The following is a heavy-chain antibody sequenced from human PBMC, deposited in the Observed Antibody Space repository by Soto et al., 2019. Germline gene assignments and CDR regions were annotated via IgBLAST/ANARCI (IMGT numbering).Heavy chain of an antibody. Sequence: QVQLVQSGAELKKPGASVKVSCKASGYTFTSYGISWVRQAPGQGLEWMAWISPNNDNTNYAQRLQGRATMTTDTSTSTVYMELRSLRSDDTAVYYCAREYSGGGMDVWGQGTTVTVSS. D-gene: IGHD2-15*01. J-gene: IGHJ6*02. CDR1: GYTFTSYG. CDR2: ISPNNDNT. V-gene: IGHV1-18*01. CDR3: AREYSGGGMDV.